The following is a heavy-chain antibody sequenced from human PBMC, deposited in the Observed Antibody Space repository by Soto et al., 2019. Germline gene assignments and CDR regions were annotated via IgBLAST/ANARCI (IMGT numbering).Heavy chain of an antibody. D-gene: IGHD3-22*01. CDR1: GGTFSSYT. J-gene: IGHJ5*02. V-gene: IGHV1-69*02. CDR2: IIPILGIA. Sequence: QVQLVQSGAEVKKPGSSVKVSCKASGGTFSSYTISWVRQAPGQGLEWMGRIIPILGIANYAQKFQGRVTITADXXTXTXXMELSSLRSEDTAVYYCARGGAHYYDSSGYSWFDPWGQGTLVTVSS. CDR3: ARGGAHYYDSSGYSWFDP.